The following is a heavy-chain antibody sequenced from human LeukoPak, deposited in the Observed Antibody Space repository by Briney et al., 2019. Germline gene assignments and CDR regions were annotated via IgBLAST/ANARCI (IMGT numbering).Heavy chain of an antibody. J-gene: IGHJ4*02. D-gene: IGHD6-19*01. CDR3: ARFEGATIPGWFNDY. V-gene: IGHV3-23*05. CDR2: IDKTTYPT. Sequence: GGSLRLSCAASEFIFSDYAMGWVRQAPGKGLEWVSTIDKTTYPTFYADSVKGRFTISRDNSKNPLYLQVNSLRTEDTAVYFCARFEGATIPGWFNDYWGQGILVTVSS. CDR1: EFIFSDYA.